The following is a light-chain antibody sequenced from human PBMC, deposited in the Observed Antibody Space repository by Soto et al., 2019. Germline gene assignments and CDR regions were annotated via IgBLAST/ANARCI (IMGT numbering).Light chain of an antibody. CDR3: QQRRDWPPLT. J-gene: IGKJ4*01. Sequence: EVVLTQSPVTLALSPGERATLSCRASQNVDIYVAWYQQKPGQAPRLLIYDASNRATGIPARFSGSGSGTDFTLAISSLEPADFAVYYCQQRRDWPPLTCGGGTKVEI. CDR1: QNVDIY. V-gene: IGKV3-11*01. CDR2: DAS.